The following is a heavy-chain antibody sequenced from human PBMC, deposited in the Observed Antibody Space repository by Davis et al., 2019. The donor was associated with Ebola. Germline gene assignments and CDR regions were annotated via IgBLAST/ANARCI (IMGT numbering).Heavy chain of an antibody. CDR3: VRDPALVVTGGGWFFGL. V-gene: IGHV3-21*01. J-gene: IGHJ2*01. CDR1: GFTFSSNS. D-gene: IGHD2-21*02. Sequence: GGSLRLCCAASGFTFSSNSMNGVRQAPGKGLEWVSFISSSSNYIYYADSVKGRFTVSRDNAKNSLYLQMNSLRAEDTAVYYCVRDPALVVTGGGWFFGLWGRGTLVTVSS. CDR2: ISSSSNYI.